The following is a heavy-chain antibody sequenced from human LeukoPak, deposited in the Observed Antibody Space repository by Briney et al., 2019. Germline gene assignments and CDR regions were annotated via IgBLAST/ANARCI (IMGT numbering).Heavy chain of an antibody. CDR2: INHSGST. Sequence: SETLSLTCAVYGGSFSGYYWSWIRQPPGKGLGWIGEINHSGSTNYNPSLKSRVTFSVDTSKNQFSLKLSSVTAADTAVYYCARGGLYYYDSSGQMGLDYWGQGTLVTVSS. D-gene: IGHD3-22*01. V-gene: IGHV4-34*01. CDR3: ARGGLYYYDSSGQMGLDY. CDR1: GGSFSGYY. J-gene: IGHJ4*02.